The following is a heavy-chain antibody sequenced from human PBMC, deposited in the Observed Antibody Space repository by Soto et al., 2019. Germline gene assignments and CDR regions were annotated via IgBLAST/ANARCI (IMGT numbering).Heavy chain of an antibody. V-gene: IGHV1-3*01. Sequence: ASVKVSCKASGYTFTSYAMHWVRQAPGQRLEWMGWINAGNGNTKYSQKFQGRFSISRDDSKNTLYLEMTSLRAEDTAVYYCARDRGHAWEALAYYFDHWGQGTPVTVSS. D-gene: IGHD1-26*01. CDR2: INAGNGNT. CDR3: ARDRGHAWEALAYYFDH. J-gene: IGHJ4*02. CDR1: GYTFTSYA.